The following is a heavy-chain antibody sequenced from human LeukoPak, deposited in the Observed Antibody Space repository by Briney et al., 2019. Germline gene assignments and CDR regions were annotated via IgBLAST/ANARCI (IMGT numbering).Heavy chain of an antibody. CDR2: FDPESGET. CDR3: AVIAPLFDY. Sequence: GASVKVSCKVSGYTLTELAMHWVRQSSGKGLDWMGGFDPESGETVYAKQFQGRVSMTEDTSTETAYLELNSLTSEDTAVYYCAVIAPLFDYWGQGTLVTVSS. J-gene: IGHJ4*02. CDR1: GYTLTELA. D-gene: IGHD6-13*01. V-gene: IGHV1-24*01.